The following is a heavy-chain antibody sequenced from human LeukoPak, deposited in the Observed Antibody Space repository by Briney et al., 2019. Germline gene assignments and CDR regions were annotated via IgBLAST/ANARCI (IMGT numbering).Heavy chain of an antibody. CDR2: INPNSGGT. CDR1: GYTFTGYY. J-gene: IGHJ4*02. Sequence: GAAVKVSCKASGYTFTGYYMHWVRQAPGQGLEWMGWINPNSGGTNYAQKFQGRVTMTRDTSISTAYMELSRLRSDDTAVYYCARVGYYYDSSGYYYGHWGQGTLVTVSS. CDR3: ARVGYYYDSSGYYYGH. D-gene: IGHD3-22*01. V-gene: IGHV1-2*02.